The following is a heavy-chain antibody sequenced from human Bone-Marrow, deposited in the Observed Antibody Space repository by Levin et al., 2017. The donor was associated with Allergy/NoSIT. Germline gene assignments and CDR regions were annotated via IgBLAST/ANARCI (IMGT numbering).Heavy chain of an antibody. CDR3: ARDPARGYYDSSGYSGDH. CDR1: GFTFRHYT. J-gene: IGHJ4*02. V-gene: IGHV3-48*02. CDR2: ITSSGDST. D-gene: IGHD3-22*01. Sequence: GESLKISCAASGFTFRHYTMNWVRQAPGKGLEWVSCITSSGDSTYYADSVKGRFTISRDNAKNSLYLQLNRLRDEDTAMHYCARDPARGYYDSSGYSGDHWGQGTLVTVSS.